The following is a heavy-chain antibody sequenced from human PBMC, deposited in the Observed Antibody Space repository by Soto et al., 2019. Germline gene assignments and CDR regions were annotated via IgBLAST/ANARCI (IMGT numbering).Heavy chain of an antibody. J-gene: IGHJ6*02. CDR1: GYTFSRFW. D-gene: IGHD3-10*01. Sequence: PGGSLRLSCAASGYTFSRFWMSWVRQAPGKGLEWVANIKQDGSVQYYVDSVKGRFTISRDNDKNSLYLQMNSLRAEDTAVYYCANGWGFGAPHGMDVWGQGTTVTVSS. V-gene: IGHV3-7*03. CDR3: ANGWGFGAPHGMDV. CDR2: IKQDGSVQ.